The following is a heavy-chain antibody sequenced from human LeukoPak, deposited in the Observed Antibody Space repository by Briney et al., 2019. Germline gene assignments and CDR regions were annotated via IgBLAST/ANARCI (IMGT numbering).Heavy chain of an antibody. CDR3: AVPPTDLWSGYPDYYYYYMDV. V-gene: IGHV1-24*01. CDR1: GYTLTELS. CDR2: FDPEDGET. D-gene: IGHD3-3*01. J-gene: IGHJ6*03. Sequence: ASVKVSCKVSGYTLTELSMHWVRQAPGKGLEWMGGFDPEDGETIYAQKFQGRVTMTEDTSTDTAYMELSSLRSEDTAVYYCAVPPTDLWSGYPDYYYYYMDVWGKGTTVTVSS.